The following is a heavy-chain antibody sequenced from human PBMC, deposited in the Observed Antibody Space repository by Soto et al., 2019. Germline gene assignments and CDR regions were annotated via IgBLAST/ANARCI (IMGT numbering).Heavy chain of an antibody. CDR2: INPSGGST. CDR3: ARDPERLVYPSLRYYYGMDV. J-gene: IGHJ6*02. Sequence: GASVKVSCKASGYTFTSYYMHWVRQAPGQGLEWMGIINPSGGSTTYAQKFQGRVTVTRDTSTSTVYMELSSLRSEDTAVYYCARDPERLVYPSLRYYYGMDVWGQGTTVTVSS. D-gene: IGHD6-19*01. V-gene: IGHV1-46*03. CDR1: GYTFTSYY.